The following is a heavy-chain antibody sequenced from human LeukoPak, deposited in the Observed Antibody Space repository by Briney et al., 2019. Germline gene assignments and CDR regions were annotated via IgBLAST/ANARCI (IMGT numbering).Heavy chain of an antibody. CDR2: IWYDGSNK. Sequence: GGSLRLSCAASGFTFSSYGMHWVRQAPGKGLEWVAVIWYDGSNKYYADSVKGRFTISRDNSKNTLYLQMNSLRAEDTAVYYCARDDSSGCYIYYYYGMDVWGQGTTVTVSS. J-gene: IGHJ6*02. CDR3: ARDDSSGCYIYYYYGMDV. D-gene: IGHD3-22*01. CDR1: GFTFSSYG. V-gene: IGHV3-33*01.